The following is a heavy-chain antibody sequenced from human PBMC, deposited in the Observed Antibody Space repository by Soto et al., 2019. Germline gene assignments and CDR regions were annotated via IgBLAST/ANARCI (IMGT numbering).Heavy chain of an antibody. CDR3: ARGRYGDY. V-gene: IGHV1-18*01. CDR1: GYGFTTYG. Sequence: QVHLVQSGAEVKKPGASVKVSCKGSGYGFTTYGITWVRQAPGQGLEWMAWISAHNGNTNYAQKLQGRVTVTRDTSTSTDYRERMSLRSEDTAVYYCARGRYGDYWGQGALVPVSS. J-gene: IGHJ4*02. CDR2: ISAHNGNT. D-gene: IGHD1-1*01.